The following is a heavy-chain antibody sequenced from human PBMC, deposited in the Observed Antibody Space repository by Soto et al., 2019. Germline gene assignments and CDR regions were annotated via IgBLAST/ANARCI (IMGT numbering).Heavy chain of an antibody. CDR3: AKGSLGDYDDYGMDV. CDR2: VSYDGSNE. CDR1: GFTLSANV. Sequence: QVQLVESGGGVVQPGRSLRLSCAASGFTLSANVMHWVRQAPGKGLEWVAGVSYDGSNEYYADSVKGRFTISRDNSKNTLFLQMNNVRPEDTALYFCAKGSLGDYDDYGMDVWGEGTTVNVSS. J-gene: IGHJ6*04. D-gene: IGHD3-16*01. V-gene: IGHV3-30*18.